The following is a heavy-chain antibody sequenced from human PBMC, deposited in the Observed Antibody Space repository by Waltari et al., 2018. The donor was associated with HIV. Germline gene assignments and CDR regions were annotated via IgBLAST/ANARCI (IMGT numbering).Heavy chain of an antibody. V-gene: IGHV3-15*01. Sequence: EVPLVESGGGLVKLGGALRLPGSASAVTFGNACTTGVGQAPGKGLEWVGRIKSETDGGTTDYAAPVKGRFTISREDSKNTLYLQMNSLKHEDTAVYYCTTDPPPYYYDTSGEGYWGQGTLVTVSS. CDR1: AVTFGNAC. D-gene: IGHD3-22*01. CDR2: IKSETDGGTT. J-gene: IGHJ4*02. CDR3: TTDPPPYYYDTSGEGY.